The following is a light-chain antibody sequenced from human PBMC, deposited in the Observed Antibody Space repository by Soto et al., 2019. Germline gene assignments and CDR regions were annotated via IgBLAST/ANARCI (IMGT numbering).Light chain of an antibody. J-gene: IGLJ1*01. Sequence: QSVLTQPASVSGSPGQSITISCTGTSSDVGSSNLVSWYQQHPGKAAKVMIYEGRKRPSGVSNRFSGSKSGNTASLTISGLQAEDEAEYYCSSYTNINTRACVFGTGTKVTVL. V-gene: IGLV2-14*02. CDR2: EGR. CDR3: SSYTNINTRACV. CDR1: SSDVGSSNL.